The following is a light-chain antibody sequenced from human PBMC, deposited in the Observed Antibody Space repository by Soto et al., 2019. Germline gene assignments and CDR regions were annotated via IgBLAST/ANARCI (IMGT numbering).Light chain of an antibody. Sequence: EIVLTQSPGTLSLSPGERATLSCRASQSVSSSYLAWYQQKPGQAPRLLIYGASSRGTGIPDRFSGSGSGRDFTLTISRLEPEDFAVYYCQQYGSAPQTFGQGTKVEIK. CDR1: QSVSSSY. J-gene: IGKJ1*01. CDR2: GAS. CDR3: QQYGSAPQT. V-gene: IGKV3-20*01.